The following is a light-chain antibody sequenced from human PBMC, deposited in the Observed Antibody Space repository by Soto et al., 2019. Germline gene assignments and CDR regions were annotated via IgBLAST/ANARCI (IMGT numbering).Light chain of an antibody. CDR2: DAS. Sequence: IVLTQSPGTLSLSAGERATLSCRASQSISRNLAWYQQKPGQAPRLLIYDASNRATGIPARFSVSGSGTDVTLTFSSLQPEDFAVYDCQQRSNWPRTFGQGTKVDIK. J-gene: IGKJ1*01. CDR3: QQRSNWPRT. V-gene: IGKV3-11*01. CDR1: QSISRN.